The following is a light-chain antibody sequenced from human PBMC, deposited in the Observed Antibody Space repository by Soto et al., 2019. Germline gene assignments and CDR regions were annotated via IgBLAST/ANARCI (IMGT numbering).Light chain of an antibody. Sequence: EIVMTQSAATLSVSPGERATLSCRASQSVSSNLAWYQQKPGQAPRRLIYGASTRATGIPARFSGSGSGTEFTLTISSLQSEDFAVYYCQHYNYWPYTFGQGTKVDIK. CDR2: GAS. CDR3: QHYNYWPYT. J-gene: IGKJ2*01. V-gene: IGKV3-15*01. CDR1: QSVSSN.